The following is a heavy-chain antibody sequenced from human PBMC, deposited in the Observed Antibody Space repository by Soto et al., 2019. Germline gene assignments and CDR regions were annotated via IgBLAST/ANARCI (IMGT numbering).Heavy chain of an antibody. Sequence: QITLRESGPTLVKPTQTLTLSCTLSGFSINTGGVGVGWIRQPPGKAPEWLALLYWDDDEWYSPSLRYRLSVTKDRRENRGVLTMNHLDPTETGPYYCAKPPAISNKLFLYHWGQGALVTVSS. J-gene: IGHJ5*02. D-gene: IGHD4-4*01. CDR2: LYWDDDE. CDR3: AKPPAISNKLFLYH. CDR1: GFSINTGGVG. V-gene: IGHV2-5*02.